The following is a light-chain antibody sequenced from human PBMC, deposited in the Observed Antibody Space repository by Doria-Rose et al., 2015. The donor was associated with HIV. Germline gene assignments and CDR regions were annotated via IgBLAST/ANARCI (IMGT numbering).Light chain of an antibody. J-gene: IGKJ1*01. CDR2: DGS. CDR3: HQCGTSWT. Sequence: TQSPGTLSLSPGERATLSCRASQSSSSTYLAWYQQKPGQAPSLLIYDGSTSATGIPDRFSASGSGTDFTLTINRLEPEDFALYYCHQCGTSWTFGQGTKVEI. CDR1: QSSSSTY. V-gene: IGKV3-20*01.